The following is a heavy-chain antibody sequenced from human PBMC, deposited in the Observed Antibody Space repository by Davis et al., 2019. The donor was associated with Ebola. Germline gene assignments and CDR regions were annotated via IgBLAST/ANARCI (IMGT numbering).Heavy chain of an antibody. CDR2: VSHSERER. CDR1: GFPFSNHA. D-gene: IGHD3-3*01. J-gene: IGHJ4*02. V-gene: IGHV3-30*04. CDR3: ARAGFDEVLDY. Sequence: PGGSLRLSCATSGFPFSNHAMHWVRQAPGKGLEWVAVVSHSERERFYADSVKGRFTISRDNSENTLYLQMNSLTADDPSVYYCARAGFDEVLDYWGQGTPVTVSS.